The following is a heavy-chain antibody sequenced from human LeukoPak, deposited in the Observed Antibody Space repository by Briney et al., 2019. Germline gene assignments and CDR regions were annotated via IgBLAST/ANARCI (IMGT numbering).Heavy chain of an antibody. D-gene: IGHD6-19*01. CDR2: ISGYNGNT. Sequence: GASVKVSCKASGYIFSTYGISWVRQAPGQGLEWMACISGYNGNTNYAQKLQGRVTMTTDTSTSTAYMELRSLRSDDTAAYYCARRRSEEFDFDCWGQGTLVTVSS. CDR1: GYIFSTYG. J-gene: IGHJ4*02. CDR3: ARRRSEEFDFDC. V-gene: IGHV1-18*01.